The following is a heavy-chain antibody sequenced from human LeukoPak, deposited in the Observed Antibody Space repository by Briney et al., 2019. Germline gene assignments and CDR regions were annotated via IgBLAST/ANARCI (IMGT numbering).Heavy chain of an antibody. J-gene: IGHJ4*02. CDR3: AKISRGYCSSTSCRGDFDY. Sequence: GGSLRLSCAASGFTFSSYAMSWVRQAPGKGLEWVSATSGSGGSTYYADSAKGRFTISRDNSKNTLYLQMNSLRAEDTAVYYCAKISRGYCSSTSCRGDFDYWGQGTLVTVSS. V-gene: IGHV3-23*01. CDR1: GFTFSSYA. CDR2: TSGSGGST. D-gene: IGHD2-2*01.